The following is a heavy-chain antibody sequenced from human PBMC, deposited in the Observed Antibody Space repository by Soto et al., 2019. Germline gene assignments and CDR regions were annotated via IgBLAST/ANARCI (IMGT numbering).Heavy chain of an antibody. CDR1: GGSISSSSYY. J-gene: IGHJ3*02. Sequence: SETLSLTCTVSGGSISSSSYYWGWIRQPPGKGLEWIGSIYYSGSTYYNPSLKSRVTISVDTSKNQFSLKLSSVTAADTAVYYCATHPSAGGLLWFGELFIDAFDIWGQGTMVTVSS. CDR3: ATHPSAGGLLWFGELFIDAFDI. D-gene: IGHD3-10*01. V-gene: IGHV4-39*01. CDR2: IYYSGST.